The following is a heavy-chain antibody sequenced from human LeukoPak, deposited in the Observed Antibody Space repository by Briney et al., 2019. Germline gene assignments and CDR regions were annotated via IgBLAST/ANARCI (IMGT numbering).Heavy chain of an antibody. J-gene: IGHJ5*02. CDR3: AKDQHSNYARRFDP. CDR2: ISGSGGST. Sequence: PGASLRLSCAASGFTFSSYAMSWVRQAPGKGLEWVSAISGSGGSTYYADSVKGRFTISRDNSKNTLYLQMNSLRAEDTVVYYCAKDQHSNYARRFDPWGQGTLVTVSS. D-gene: IGHD4-11*01. CDR1: GFTFSSYA. V-gene: IGHV3-23*01.